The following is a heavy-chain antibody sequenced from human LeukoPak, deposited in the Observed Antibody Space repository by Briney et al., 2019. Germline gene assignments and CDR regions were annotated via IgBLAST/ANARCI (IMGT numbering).Heavy chain of an antibody. CDR2: ISSSSSYI. J-gene: IGHJ3*02. CDR1: GFTFSSYS. V-gene: IGHV3-21*04. Sequence: PGGSLRLSCAASGFTFSSYSMNWVRQAPGQGLEWVSSISSSSSYIYYADSVKGRFTISRDNAKNSLYLQMNSLRAEDTAVYYCASLAGSGYDYDAFDIWGQGAMVTVSS. D-gene: IGHD5-12*01. CDR3: ASLAGSGYDYDAFDI.